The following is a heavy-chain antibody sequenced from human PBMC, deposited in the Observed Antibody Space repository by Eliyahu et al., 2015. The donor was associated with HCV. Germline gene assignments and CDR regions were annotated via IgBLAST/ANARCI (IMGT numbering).Heavy chain of an antibody. CDR1: GGSFSGYY. CDR3: ARDGRCPYYDSTKGAFDI. CDR2: INHSGST. Sequence: QVQLQQWGAGLLKPSETLSLTCAVYGGSFSGYYWSWIRQPPGKGLEWIGEINHSGSTNYNPSLKSRVTISVDTSKNQFSLKLSSVTAADTAVYYCARDGRCPYYDSTKGAFDIWGQGTMVTVSS. J-gene: IGHJ3*02. V-gene: IGHV4-34*01. D-gene: IGHD3-22*01.